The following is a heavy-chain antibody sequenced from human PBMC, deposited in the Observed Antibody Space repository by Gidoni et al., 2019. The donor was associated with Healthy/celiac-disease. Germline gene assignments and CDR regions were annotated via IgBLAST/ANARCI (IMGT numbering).Heavy chain of an antibody. D-gene: IGHD3-10*01. J-gene: IGHJ4*02. CDR2: IYYSGST. CDR1: GGSISSSSYY. V-gene: IGHV4-39*01. Sequence: QLQLQESGPGLVKPSETLSLTCTVSGGSISSSSYYWGWIRQPPGKGLEWIGSIYYSGSTYYNPSLKSRVTISVDTSKNQFSLKLSSVTAADTAVYYCATRPITMVRGVISSGYYFDYWGQGTLVTVSS. CDR3: ATRPITMVRGVISSGYYFDY.